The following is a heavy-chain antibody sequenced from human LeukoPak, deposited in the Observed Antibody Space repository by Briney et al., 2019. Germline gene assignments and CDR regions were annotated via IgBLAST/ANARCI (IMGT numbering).Heavy chain of an antibody. J-gene: IGHJ4*02. V-gene: IGHV4-59*01. D-gene: IGHD6-13*01. CDR2: TYHRGNT. Sequence: SETRSLTCTVSGGSITDYYSSWIRQPPGKGLEWIGHTYHRGNTNYSPSLKSRVTISVDASKIHFSLRLRSVAAADTAVYYCARSLYRATAGADFDFWGQGTRVTVSS. CDR1: GGSITDYY. CDR3: ARSLYRATAGADFDF.